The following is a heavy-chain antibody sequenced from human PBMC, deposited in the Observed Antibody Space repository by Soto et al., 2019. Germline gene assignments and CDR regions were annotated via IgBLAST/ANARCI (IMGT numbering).Heavy chain of an antibody. V-gene: IGHV5-51*01. D-gene: IGHD1-26*01. J-gene: IGHJ5*02. CDR1: ENTFSSYW. CDR3: ARSRRGGSYLWLDP. CDR2: IYPDDSDT. Sequence: GESLKISCKGSENTFSSYWIAWVRQLPGKDLECMGIIYPDDSDTRYSPSFQGQVTISVDKSITTAYLQWSSLKASDTAMYYCARSRRGGSYLWLDPWGQGTQVTVYS.